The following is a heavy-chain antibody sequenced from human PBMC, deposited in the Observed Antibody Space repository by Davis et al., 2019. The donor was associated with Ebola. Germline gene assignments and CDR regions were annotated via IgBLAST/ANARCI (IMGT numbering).Heavy chain of an antibody. CDR1: GGSFSGYY. CDR2: INHSGST. Sequence: SETLSLTCAVYGGSFSGYYWSWIRQPPGKGLEWIGEINHSGSTNYNPSLKSRVTISVDTSKNQFSLKLSSVTAADTAVYYCARVPIRYQLRVGNWFDPWGQGTLVTVSS. J-gene: IGHJ5*02. D-gene: IGHD2-2*01. V-gene: IGHV4-34*01. CDR3: ARVPIRYQLRVGNWFDP.